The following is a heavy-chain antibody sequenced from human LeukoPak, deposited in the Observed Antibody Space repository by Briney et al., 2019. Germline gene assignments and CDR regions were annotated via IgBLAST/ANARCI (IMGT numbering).Heavy chain of an antibody. CDR2: ISGSGGST. CDR1: GFTFSSYA. J-gene: IGHJ3*02. CDR3: AKDLIVATIHGAFDI. Sequence: GGSLRLSCAASGFTFSSYAMSWVRQAPGKGLEWVSAISGSGGSTYYADSVKGRFTISRDNSKNTLYLQMNSLRAEDTAVYYRAKDLIVATIHGAFDIWGQGTMVTVSS. V-gene: IGHV3-23*01. D-gene: IGHD5-12*01.